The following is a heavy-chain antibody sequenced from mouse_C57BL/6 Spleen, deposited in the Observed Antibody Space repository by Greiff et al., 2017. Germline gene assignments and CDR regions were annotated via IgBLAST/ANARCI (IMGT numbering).Heavy chain of an antibody. CDR3: ARDSLGGWAY. CDR1: GYSITSGYY. Sequence: EVQVVESGPGLVKPSQSLSLTCSVTGYSITSGYYWNWIRQFPGNKLEWMGYISYDGSNNYNPSLKNRISITRDTSKNQFFLKLNSVTTEDTATYYCARDSLGGWAYWGRGTLVSVST. V-gene: IGHV3-6*01. J-gene: IGHJ3*01. D-gene: IGHD6-5*01. CDR2: ISYDGSN.